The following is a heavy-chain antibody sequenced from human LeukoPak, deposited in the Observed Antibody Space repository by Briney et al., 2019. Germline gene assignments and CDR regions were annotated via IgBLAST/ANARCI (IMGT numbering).Heavy chain of an antibody. V-gene: IGHV3-30*01. CDR2: ISYDGSNK. D-gene: IGHD2-2*01. Sequence: GGSLRLSCAASGFTFSSYAMHWVRQAPGKGLEWVAVISYDGSNKYYADSVKGRFTISRDNSKNTLYLQMNSLRAEDTAVYYCARDGSIHIVVVPAAAFSGNWFDPWGQGTLVTVSS. CDR3: ARDGSIHIVVVPAAAFSGNWFDP. CDR1: GFTFSSYA. J-gene: IGHJ5*02.